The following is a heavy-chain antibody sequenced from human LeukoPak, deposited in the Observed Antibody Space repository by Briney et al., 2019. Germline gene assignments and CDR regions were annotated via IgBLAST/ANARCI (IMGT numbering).Heavy chain of an antibody. CDR2: ISYDGSNK. Sequence: GGSLRLSCAASGFTFSSYGMHWVRQAPGKGLEWVAVISYDGSNKYYADSVKGRFTISRDNSKNTLYLQMNSLRAEDTAVYYCAKETWEWELPTMGPLDYWGQGTLVTVSS. CDR1: GFTFSSYG. CDR3: AKETWEWELPTMGPLDY. J-gene: IGHJ4*02. V-gene: IGHV3-30*18. D-gene: IGHD1-26*01.